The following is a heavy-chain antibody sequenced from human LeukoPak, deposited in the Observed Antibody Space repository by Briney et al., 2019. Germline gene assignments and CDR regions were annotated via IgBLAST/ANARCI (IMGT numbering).Heavy chain of an antibody. CDR3: ARDPLGYCSSSSCYPPGYYYYGVDV. CDR1: GGSISNGDYS. J-gene: IGHJ6*02. D-gene: IGHD2-2*01. CDR2: IYHSGST. Sequence: SETLSLTCAVSGGSISNGDYSWSWIRQPPGKGLEWIGYIYHSGSTYYNPSLKSRVTISVDRSKNQFSLRLSSVTAADTAVYYCARDPLGYCSSSSCYPPGYYYYGVDVWGQGTTVTVSS. V-gene: IGHV4-30-2*01.